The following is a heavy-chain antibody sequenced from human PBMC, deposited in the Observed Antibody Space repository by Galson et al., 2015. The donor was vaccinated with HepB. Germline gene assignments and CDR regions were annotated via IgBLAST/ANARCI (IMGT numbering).Heavy chain of an antibody. CDR2: IAEDGSDK. CDR3: ARHKVNTAAREY. Sequence: SLRLSCAASGFTFSSYWMSWVRQAPGKGLEWVANIAEDGSDKYYVDSVKGRFSISRDNGISSVFLQMNSLRAEDTAVYYCARHKVNTAAREYWGQGTLVTVSS. V-gene: IGHV3-7*01. D-gene: IGHD5-18*01. J-gene: IGHJ4*02. CDR1: GFTFSSYW.